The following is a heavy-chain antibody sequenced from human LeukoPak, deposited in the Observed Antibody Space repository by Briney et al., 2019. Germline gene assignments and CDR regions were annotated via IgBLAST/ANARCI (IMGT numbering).Heavy chain of an antibody. J-gene: IGHJ1*01. V-gene: IGHV3-21*01. D-gene: IGHD1-1*01. CDR3: VRDLMGSGSTTAYLHH. CDR2: ISRSSRHV. CDR1: GFTFSDYS. Sequence: PGGSLRLSCAASGFTFSDYSMNWVRQAPGKGLDWVSSISRSSRHVYYAGSVKGRFTISRDNAKNSLYLQMNSLRAEDMAVYFCVRDLMGSGSTTAYLHHWGQGTLVTVSS.